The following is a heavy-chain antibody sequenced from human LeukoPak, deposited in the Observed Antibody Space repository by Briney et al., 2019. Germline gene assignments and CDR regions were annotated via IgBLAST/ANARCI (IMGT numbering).Heavy chain of an antibody. J-gene: IGHJ6*02. V-gene: IGHV3-30*14. CDR1: GFTFSSYA. CDR2: ISYDGSNK. D-gene: IGHD2-2*01. Sequence: PGRSLRLSCAASGFTFSSYAMHWVRQAPGKGLEWVAVISYDGSNKYYADSVKGRFTISRENAKNSLYLQMNSLRAEDTAVYYCARDRVVPAASRGGVAAPRTNYYYGMDVWGQGTTVTVSS. CDR3: ARDRVVPAASRGGVAAPRTNYYYGMDV.